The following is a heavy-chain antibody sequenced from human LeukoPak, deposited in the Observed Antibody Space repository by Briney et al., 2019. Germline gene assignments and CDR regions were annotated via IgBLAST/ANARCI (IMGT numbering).Heavy chain of an antibody. CDR2: IYYSGSA. V-gene: IGHV4-39*01. CDR1: GGSISSSSYY. CDR3: ARRDYQLLFAFDI. Sequence: SETLSLTCTVSGGSISSSSYYWDWIRQPPGKGLEWIGTIYYSGSAYYNPSLKSRVTISVDTSKDQFSLNLSSVTAADTAVYYCARRDYQLLFAFDIWGQGTVVTVSS. D-gene: IGHD2-2*01. J-gene: IGHJ3*02.